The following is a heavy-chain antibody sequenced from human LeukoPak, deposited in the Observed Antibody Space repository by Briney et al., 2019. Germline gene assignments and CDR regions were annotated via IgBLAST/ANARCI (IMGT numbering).Heavy chain of an antibody. V-gene: IGHV5-10-1*01. Sequence: HGASLQISCKASGYSFTSYWISWVRQMPGKGLEWMGRIDPGDSYTNYSPSFQGHVTISADKSISTPYLQWSSLKASDTAMYYCASSTSRYGMDVWGQGTTVTVSS. CDR2: IDPGDSYT. CDR1: GYSFTSYW. CDR3: ASSTSRYGMDV. J-gene: IGHJ6*02. D-gene: IGHD2-2*01.